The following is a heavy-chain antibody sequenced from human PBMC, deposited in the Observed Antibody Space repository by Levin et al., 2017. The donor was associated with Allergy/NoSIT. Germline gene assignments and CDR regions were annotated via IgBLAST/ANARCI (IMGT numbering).Heavy chain of an antibody. D-gene: IGHD2-15*01. CDR3: ARDDCSGGSSYSGGY. V-gene: IGHV5-51*01. J-gene: IGHJ4*02. CDR1: GYSFTSYW. Sequence: GGSLRLSCKGSGYSFTSYWIGWVRQMPGKGLEWMGIIYPGDSDTRYSPSFQGQVTISADKSISTAYLQWSSLKASDTAMYYCARDDCSGGSSYSGGYWGQGTLVTVSS. CDR2: IYPGDSDT.